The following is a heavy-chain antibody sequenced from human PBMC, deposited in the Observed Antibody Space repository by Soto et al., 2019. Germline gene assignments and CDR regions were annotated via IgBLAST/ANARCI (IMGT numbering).Heavy chain of an antibody. CDR3: ARHAAGTDY. J-gene: IGHJ4*02. V-gene: IGHV4-59*08. D-gene: IGHD6-13*01. CDR2: IYYSGST. CDR1: GGSFSGYY. Sequence: SETLSLTCAVYGGSFSGYYWSWIRQPPGKGLEWIGYIYYSGSTNYNPSLKSRVTISVDTSKNQFSLKLSSVTAADTAVYYCARHAAGTDYWGQGTLVTVSS.